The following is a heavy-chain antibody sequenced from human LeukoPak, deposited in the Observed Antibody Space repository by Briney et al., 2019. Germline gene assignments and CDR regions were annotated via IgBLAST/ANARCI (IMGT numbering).Heavy chain of an antibody. Sequence: PGGSLRLSCAASGFTFSSYAMSWVRQAPGKGLEWVSAISGSGGSTYYADSVKGRFTISRDNSKNTLYLQMNSLRAEDTAVYYCAKDPPSNFYYGSTNFDYWGQGTLVTVSS. CDR3: AKDPPSNFYYGSTNFDY. J-gene: IGHJ4*02. CDR2: ISGSGGST. V-gene: IGHV3-23*01. D-gene: IGHD3-10*01. CDR1: GFTFSSYA.